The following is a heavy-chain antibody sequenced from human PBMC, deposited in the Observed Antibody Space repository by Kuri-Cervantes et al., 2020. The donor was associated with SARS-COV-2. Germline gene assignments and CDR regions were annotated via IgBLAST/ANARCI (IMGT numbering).Heavy chain of an antibody. CDR2: ISSSSSYI. J-gene: IGHJ4*02. D-gene: IGHD7-27*01. V-gene: IGHV3-21*01. Sequence: GESLKISCAASGFTFSSYSMDWVRQAPGKGLEWVSSISSSSSYIYYADSVKGRFTISRDNAKNSLYLQMNSLRAEDTAVYYCARIGELGIPDYWGQGTLVTVSS. CDR1: GFTFSSYS. CDR3: ARIGELGIPDY.